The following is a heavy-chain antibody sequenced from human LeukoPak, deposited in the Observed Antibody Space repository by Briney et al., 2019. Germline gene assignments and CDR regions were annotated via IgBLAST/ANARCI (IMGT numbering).Heavy chain of an antibody. CDR3: ARVPSKGYDSSGYYYAFDI. D-gene: IGHD3-22*01. J-gene: IGHJ3*02. CDR1: GFTFSSYW. Sequence: GGSLRLSCAASGFTFSSYWMSWVRQAPGKGLEWVANIKQDGSEKDYVDSVKGRFTISRDNAKNSLYLPMNSLRAEDPAVYYCARVPSKGYDSSGYYYAFDIWGQGTMVTVSS. V-gene: IGHV3-7*01. CDR2: IKQDGSEK.